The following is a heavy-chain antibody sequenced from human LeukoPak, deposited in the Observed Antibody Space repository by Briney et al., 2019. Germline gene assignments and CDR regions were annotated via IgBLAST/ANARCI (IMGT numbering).Heavy chain of an antibody. CDR2: IYSGGST. J-gene: IGHJ3*02. CDR1: GFTVSSNY. D-gene: IGHD5-18*01. CDR3: ARGREGYSYDDAFDI. Sequence: PGGSLRLSCAASGFTVSSNYMSWVRQAPGKGLEWVSVIYSGGSTYYADSVKGRFTISRDNSKNTLYLQMNSLRAEDTAVYYCARGREGYSYDDAFDIWGQGTMVTVSS. V-gene: IGHV3-53*05.